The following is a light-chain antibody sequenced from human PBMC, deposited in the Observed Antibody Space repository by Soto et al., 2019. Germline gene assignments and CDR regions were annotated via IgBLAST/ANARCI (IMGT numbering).Light chain of an antibody. Sequence: QSVLTQPPSVSAAPGQKVTISCSGSSSNIGNNYVSWYQQLPGTAPKLLIYENNKRPSGIPDRFSGSKSGTSATLGITGLQTGDEADYYCGTWDSSLSAYNYVFGPATNVTVL. CDR1: SSNIGNNY. V-gene: IGLV1-51*02. J-gene: IGLJ1*01. CDR3: GTWDSSLSAYNYV. CDR2: ENN.